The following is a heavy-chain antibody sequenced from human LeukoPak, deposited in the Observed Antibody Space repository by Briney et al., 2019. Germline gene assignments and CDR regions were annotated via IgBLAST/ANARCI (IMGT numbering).Heavy chain of an antibody. CDR3: ARGAARYDYYYYYMDV. J-gene: IGHJ6*03. V-gene: IGHV1-18*01. CDR1: GYTFTSYG. CDR2: ISAYNGNT. Sequence: ASVKLSCKASGYTFTSYGISWVRHAPGQGLEWMRWISAYNGNTNYAQKLQGRVTMTTDTSTSTAYMELRSLRSDDTAVYYCARGAARYDYYYYYMDVWGKGTTVTVSS. D-gene: IGHD6-6*01.